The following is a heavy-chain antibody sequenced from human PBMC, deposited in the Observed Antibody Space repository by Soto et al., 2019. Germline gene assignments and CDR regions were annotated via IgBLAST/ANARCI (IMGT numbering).Heavy chain of an antibody. CDR2: INAGNGNT. CDR3: ARVITIFGVASYGMDV. D-gene: IGHD3-3*01. V-gene: IGHV1-3*01. J-gene: IGHJ6*02. CDR1: GYTFTSYA. Sequence: ASVKVSCKASGYTFTSYAMHWVRQAPGQRLEWMGWINAGNGNTKYSQRFQGRVTITRDTSASTAYMELSSLRSEDTAVYYCARVITIFGVASYGMDVWGQGTTVTLSS.